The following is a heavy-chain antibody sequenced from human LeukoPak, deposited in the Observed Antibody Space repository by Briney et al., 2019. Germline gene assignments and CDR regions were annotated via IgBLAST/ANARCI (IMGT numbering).Heavy chain of an antibody. CDR2: IYYSGGT. CDR1: GGSISSSNYY. J-gene: IGHJ4*02. CDR3: ARSYGSGSSAGY. Sequence: SETLSLTCTVSGGSISSSNYYWGWIRQPPGKGLEWIGSIYYSGGTYYNPSLKSRVTISVDTSKNQFSLKVSSVSAADTAVYYCARSYGSGSSAGYWGQGTLVTVSS. D-gene: IGHD3-10*01. V-gene: IGHV4-39*01.